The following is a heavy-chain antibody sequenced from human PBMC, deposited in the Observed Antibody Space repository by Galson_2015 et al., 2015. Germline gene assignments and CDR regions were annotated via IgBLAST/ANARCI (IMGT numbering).Heavy chain of an antibody. J-gene: IGHJ4*02. CDR2: ISSRGRTI. D-gene: IGHD5-12*01. CDR3: AREDSGYDWEQIPGHFDY. Sequence: SLRLSCAASGFTFSSYALNWVRPAPGKGLAWVSYISSRGRTIYYADSVKGRFTISRDNAKNSLYLQMNSLRAEDTAVYYCAREDSGYDWEQIPGHFDYWGQGTLVTVSS. CDR1: GFTFSSYA. V-gene: IGHV3-48*03.